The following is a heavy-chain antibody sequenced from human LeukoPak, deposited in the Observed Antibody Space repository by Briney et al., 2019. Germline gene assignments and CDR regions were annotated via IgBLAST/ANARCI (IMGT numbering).Heavy chain of an antibody. V-gene: IGHV3-15*05. J-gene: IGHJ2*01. Sequence: PGGSLRLSCAGSGFTVSNAWMSWVRQAPGKGLEWVGRISSKTEGGTTDFAAPVKGRFTISRDDSKNTLYLQMNSLRAEDMALYYCAKGGLGVVVPAANNAPSWYFDLWGRGTLVTVSS. CDR1: GFTVSNAW. D-gene: IGHD2-2*01. CDR2: ISSKTEGGTT. CDR3: AKGGLGVVVPAANNAPSWYFDL.